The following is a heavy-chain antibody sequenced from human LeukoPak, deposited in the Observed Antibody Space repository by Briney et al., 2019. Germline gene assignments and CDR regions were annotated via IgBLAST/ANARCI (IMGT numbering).Heavy chain of an antibody. J-gene: IGHJ6*03. V-gene: IGHV4-59*01. CDR2: IYYSGST. D-gene: IGHD3-10*01. CDR1: GGSISSYY. Sequence: SETLSLTCTVSGGSISSYYWSWIRQPPGKGLEWIGYIYYSGSTNYNPSLKSRVTISVETSKNEFSLKLRSVTAADTAVYYCARHPADYYYGSGASFGHYYMDVWGKGTTVTISS. CDR3: ARHPADYYYGSGASFGHYYMDV.